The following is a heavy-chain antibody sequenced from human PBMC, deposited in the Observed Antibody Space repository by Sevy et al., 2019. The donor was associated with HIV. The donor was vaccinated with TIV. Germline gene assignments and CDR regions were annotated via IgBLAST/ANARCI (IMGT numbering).Heavy chain of an antibody. CDR3: ARDHVKEGKGGDYYYHAMDV. CDR2: ISGSDDSGGDDTI. D-gene: IGHD3-16*01. J-gene: IGHJ6*02. CDR1: GFTLSDYY. V-gene: IGHV3-11*01. Sequence: GGSLRLSCTASGFTLSDYYMSWIRQAPGKGLQWISYISGSDDSGGDDTIYYADSVKGRFTISRDNAKNSLYLQMSSLRGDDTAVYYCARDHVKEGKGGDYYYHAMDVWGRGTTVTVSS.